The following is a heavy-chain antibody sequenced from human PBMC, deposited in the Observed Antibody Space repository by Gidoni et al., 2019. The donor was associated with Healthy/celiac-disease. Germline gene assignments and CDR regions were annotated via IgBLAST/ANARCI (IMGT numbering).Heavy chain of an antibody. D-gene: IGHD2-15*01. CDR3: ARAVVVVAATDYYYGMDV. V-gene: IGHV1-69*01. CDR1: GGTFSSYA. Sequence: QVQLVQSGAEVKKPGSSVKVSCKDSGGTFSSYAISWVRQAPGQGLEWMGGIIPIFGTANYAQKCQGRGTITADESTSTAYMELSSLRSEDTAVYYCARAVVVVAATDYYYGMDVWGQGTTVTVSS. J-gene: IGHJ6*02. CDR2: IIPIFGTA.